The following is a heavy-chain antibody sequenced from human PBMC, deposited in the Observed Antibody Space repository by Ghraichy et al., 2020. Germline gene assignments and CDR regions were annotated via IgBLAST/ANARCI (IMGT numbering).Heavy chain of an antibody. J-gene: IGHJ4*02. V-gene: IGHV3-49*03. CDR1: GFTFGDYS. Sequence: GGSLRLSCTASGFTFGDYSMSWFRQAPGKWLEWVGFIRRKDYGGNTVYAASVKGRFTISRDDSKSIAYLQMDGLKTEDTAVYYCAREDSSGYDSLYHFDYWGQGTLVTVSS. CDR3: AREDSSGYDSLYHFDY. CDR2: IRRKDYGGNT. D-gene: IGHD5-12*01.